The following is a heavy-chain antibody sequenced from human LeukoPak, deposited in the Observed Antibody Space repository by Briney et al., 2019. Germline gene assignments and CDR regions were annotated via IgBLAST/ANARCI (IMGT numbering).Heavy chain of an antibody. CDR2: ISGSGGST. J-gene: IGHJ6*02. Sequence: PGGSLRLSCAASGFTFSSYAMSWVRQAPGKGLEWVSAISGSGGSTYYADSVKGRFTISRDNSKNTLYLQMNSLRAEDTAVYYCASPYSSGWSHYYYYYGMDAWGQGTTVTVSS. D-gene: IGHD6-19*01. CDR3: ASPYSSGWSHYYYYYGMDA. V-gene: IGHV3-23*01. CDR1: GFTFSSYA.